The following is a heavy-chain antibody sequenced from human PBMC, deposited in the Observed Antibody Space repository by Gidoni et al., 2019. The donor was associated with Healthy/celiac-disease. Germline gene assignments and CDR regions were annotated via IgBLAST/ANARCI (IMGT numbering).Heavy chain of an antibody. J-gene: IGHJ5*02. D-gene: IGHD2-2*01. Sequence: QVQLVQSGAEVKKPGASVQVSCKASGYTFTGYYMHWVRQAPGQGLEWMGWINPNSGGTNYAQKFQGRVTMTRDTSISTAYMELSRLRSDDTAVYYCARGGRYCSSTSCERTGDWFDPWGQGTLVTVSS. CDR2: INPNSGGT. V-gene: IGHV1-2*02. CDR3: ARGGRYCSSTSCERTGDWFDP. CDR1: GYTFTGYY.